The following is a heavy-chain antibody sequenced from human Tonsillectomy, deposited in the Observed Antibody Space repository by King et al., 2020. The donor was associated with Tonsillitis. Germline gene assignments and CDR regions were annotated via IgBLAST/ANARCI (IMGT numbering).Heavy chain of an antibody. V-gene: IGHV3-30*18. D-gene: IGHD3-3*01. CDR1: GFTFSSYG. J-gene: IGHJ6*02. Sequence: VQLVESGGGVVQPGRSLRLSCAASGFTFSSYGMHWVRQAPGKGLEWVAVISYDGSNKYYADSVKGRFTISRDNSKNTLYLQMNSLRAEDTAVYYCAKVLKWGFWSGSSKGGDYYYYYGMDVWGQGTTVTVSS. CDR2: ISYDGSNK. CDR3: AKVLKWGFWSGSSKGGDYYYYYGMDV.